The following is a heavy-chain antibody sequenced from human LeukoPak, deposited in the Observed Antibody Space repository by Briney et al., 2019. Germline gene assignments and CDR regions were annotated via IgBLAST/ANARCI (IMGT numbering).Heavy chain of an antibody. Sequence: SETLSLTCTVSGGSISSYYWSWIRQPPGKELEWIGYIYYSGSTNYNPSLKSRVTISVDTSKNQFSLKLSSVTAADTAVYYCARDRIVGALDYWGQGTLVTVSS. CDR3: ARDRIVGALDY. J-gene: IGHJ4*02. CDR2: IYYSGST. CDR1: GGSISSYY. D-gene: IGHD1-26*01. V-gene: IGHV4-59*01.